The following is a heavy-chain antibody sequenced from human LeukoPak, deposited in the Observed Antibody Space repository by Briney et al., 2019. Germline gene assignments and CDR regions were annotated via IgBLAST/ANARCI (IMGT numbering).Heavy chain of an antibody. CDR1: GYTFTGHY. CDR3: ARAEIDCRGGSCYSGPFDY. Sequence: ASVKVSCKASGYTFTGHYIHWVRQAPGQGLEWVGWINPKNGGSNYAQKFQGRVTMTRDTSISTAYMELSRLRSDDTAVYYCARAEIDCRGGSCYSGPFDYWGQGTLVTVSS. J-gene: IGHJ4*02. CDR2: INPKNGGS. V-gene: IGHV1-2*02. D-gene: IGHD2-15*01.